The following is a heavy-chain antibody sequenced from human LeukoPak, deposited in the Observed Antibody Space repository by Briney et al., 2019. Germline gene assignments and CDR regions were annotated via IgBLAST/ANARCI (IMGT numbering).Heavy chain of an antibody. Sequence: SETLSLTCTVSGGSISSGSYYWSWIRQPAGKGLEWIGRIYTSGSTNSNPSLKSRVTISVDTSKNQFSLKLSSVTAADTAVYYCARARWGNPNDAFDIWGQGTMVTVSS. V-gene: IGHV4-61*02. CDR3: ARARWGNPNDAFDI. J-gene: IGHJ3*02. CDR2: IYTSGST. D-gene: IGHD3-16*01. CDR1: GGSISSGSYY.